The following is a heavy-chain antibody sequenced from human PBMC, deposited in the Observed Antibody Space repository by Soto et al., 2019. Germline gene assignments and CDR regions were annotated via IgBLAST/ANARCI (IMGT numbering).Heavy chain of an antibody. J-gene: IGHJ4*02. Sequence: QVQLVQSGAEVKKPGASVKVSCKASGYTFTNYDVNWVRQATGQGLEWMGWMNPDSGDTGYVQNFQGRVTMTRNTPISTAYMELRSLTSEDTAVYYCARSRRGTGVDFDYWGQGTLVTVSS. CDR1: GYTFTNYD. D-gene: IGHD7-27*01. CDR2: MNPDSGDT. V-gene: IGHV1-8*01. CDR3: ARSRRGTGVDFDY.